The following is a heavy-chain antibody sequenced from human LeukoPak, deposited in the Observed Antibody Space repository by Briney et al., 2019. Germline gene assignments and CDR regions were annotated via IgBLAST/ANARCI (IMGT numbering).Heavy chain of an antibody. J-gene: IGHJ4*02. CDR2: IGSSGTTR. CDR3: ALLAVASDFDY. D-gene: IGHD6-19*01. V-gene: IGHV3-48*03. Sequence: PGGSLRLSCAVSGFPFSIYEMNWVRQAPGKGLEWVSNIGSSGTTRYYADSVKGRFSISRDNAKNSLYLQTNSLRVEGTGVYYCALLAVASDFDYWGQGALVTVSS. CDR1: GFPFSIYE.